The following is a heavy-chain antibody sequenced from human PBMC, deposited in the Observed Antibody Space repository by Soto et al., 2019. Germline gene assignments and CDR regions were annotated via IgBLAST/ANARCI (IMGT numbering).Heavy chain of an antibody. Sequence: QVQLVQSGAEVKKPGSSVKVSCKASGGTFSSYAISWVRQAPGQGLEWMGGIIPICGTANYAQKFQGRVTITADESTSTAYMELSSLSSEDTAVYYCARDASVIAARPGYFDYWGQGTLVTVSS. CDR2: IIPICGTA. V-gene: IGHV1-69*01. J-gene: IGHJ4*02. CDR3: ARDASVIAARPGYFDY. D-gene: IGHD6-6*01. CDR1: GGTFSSYA.